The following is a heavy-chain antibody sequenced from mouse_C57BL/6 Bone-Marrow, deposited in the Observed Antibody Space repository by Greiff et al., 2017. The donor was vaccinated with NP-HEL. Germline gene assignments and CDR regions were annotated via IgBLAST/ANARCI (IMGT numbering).Heavy chain of an antibody. CDR2: IYPRSGNT. J-gene: IGHJ3*01. Sequence: VKLLESGAELARPGASVKLSCKASGYTFPSYGISWVKQRTGQGLEWIGEIYPRSGNTYYNEKFKGKATLTADKSSSTAYMELRSLTSEDSAVYFCATYYGNPWFAYWGQGTLVTVSA. V-gene: IGHV1-81*01. CDR3: ATYYGNPWFAY. D-gene: IGHD2-1*01. CDR1: GYTFPSYG.